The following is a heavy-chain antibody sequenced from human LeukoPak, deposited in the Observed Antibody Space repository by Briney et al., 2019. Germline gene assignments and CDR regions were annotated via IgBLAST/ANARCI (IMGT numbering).Heavy chain of an antibody. CDR2: ISSSSSYI. CDR1: GFTFSSYS. CDR3: AREVAAEHNWFDP. Sequence: GGSLRLSCAASGFTFSSYSMNWVRQAPGKGLEWVSSISSSSSYIYYADSVKGRFTISRDNARNSLYLQMNSLRAEDTAVYYCAREVAAEHNWFDPWGQGTLVTVSS. D-gene: IGHD6-19*01. V-gene: IGHV3-21*01. J-gene: IGHJ5*02.